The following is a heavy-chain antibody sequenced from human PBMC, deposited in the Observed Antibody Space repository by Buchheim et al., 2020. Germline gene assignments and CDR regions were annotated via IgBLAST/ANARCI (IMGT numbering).Heavy chain of an antibody. V-gene: IGHV4-59*08. Sequence: QVQLQESGPGLVKPSETLSLTCTVSGGSISSYYWSWIRQPPGKGLEWIGYIYYSGSTNYNPSLKSRVTISVDTSKNQFSLKLSSVTAADTAVYYCARRGSDYGGNSGLNFDYWGQGTL. J-gene: IGHJ4*02. CDR1: GGSISSYY. D-gene: IGHD4-23*01. CDR2: IYYSGST. CDR3: ARRGSDYGGNSGLNFDY.